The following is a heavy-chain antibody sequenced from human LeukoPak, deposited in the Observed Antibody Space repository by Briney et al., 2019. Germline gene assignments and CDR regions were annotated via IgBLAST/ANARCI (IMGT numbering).Heavy chain of an antibody. CDR1: GYSFTSYY. CDR2: INPSGGST. V-gene: IGHV1-46*01. CDR3: ARDGVFDSSGYHDFDY. J-gene: IGHJ4*02. Sequence: ASVKVSCKASGYSFTSYYIHWVRQAPGQGLEWMGMINPSGGSTTYAQKFQGRVTMTTDTSTRTVYMELSSLRSEDTAVYYCARDGVFDSSGYHDFDYWGQGTLVTVSS. D-gene: IGHD3-22*01.